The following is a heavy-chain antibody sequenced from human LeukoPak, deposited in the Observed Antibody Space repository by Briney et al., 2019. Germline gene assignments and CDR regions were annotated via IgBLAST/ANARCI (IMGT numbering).Heavy chain of an antibody. CDR3: AKDIAIAAAGTPDY. CDR1: GFTFSSYA. CDR2: ISGGGGST. V-gene: IGHV3-23*01. Sequence: PGGSLRLSCAASGFTFSSYAMSWVRQAPGKGLEWVSAISGGGGSTYYADSVKGRFTISRDNSKNTLYLQMNSLRAEDTAVYYCAKDIAIAAAGTPDYWGQGTLVTVSS. D-gene: IGHD6-13*01. J-gene: IGHJ4*02.